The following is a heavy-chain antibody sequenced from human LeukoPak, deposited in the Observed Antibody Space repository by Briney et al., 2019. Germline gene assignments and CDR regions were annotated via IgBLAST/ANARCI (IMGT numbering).Heavy chain of an antibody. J-gene: IGHJ4*02. CDR2: ISYSEST. D-gene: IGHD3-22*01. CDR1: GGSIRNINFY. Sequence: SETLSLTCTVSGGSIRNINFYWGWIRQPPGMGLRWVGSISYSESTSYNPSLKSRVTMSVDTSESQFSLSLSSVTAADTAVYYCARLNICDSAYYFDYWGRGTPVTVSS. V-gene: IGHV4-39*01. CDR3: ARLNICDSAYYFDY.